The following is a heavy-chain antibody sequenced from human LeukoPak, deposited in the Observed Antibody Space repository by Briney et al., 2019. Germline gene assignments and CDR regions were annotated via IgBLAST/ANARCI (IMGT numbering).Heavy chain of an antibody. V-gene: IGHV3-48*01. CDR1: GFTFSSYS. CDR2: ISSSSSTI. Sequence: PGGSLRLSCAASGFTFSSYSMKWVRQAPGKGLEWVSYISSSSSTIYYADSVKGRFTISRDNAKNSLYLQMNSLRAEDTAVYYCARDLGATGYYYYYMDVWGKGTTVTVSS. CDR3: ARDLGATGYYYYYMDV. J-gene: IGHJ6*03. D-gene: IGHD1-26*01.